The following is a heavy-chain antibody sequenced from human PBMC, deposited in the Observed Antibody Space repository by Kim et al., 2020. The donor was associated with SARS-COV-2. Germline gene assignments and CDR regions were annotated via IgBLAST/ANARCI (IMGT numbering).Heavy chain of an antibody. CDR1: GFTFSSYG. CDR2: ISYDENNK. J-gene: IGHJ6*02. Sequence: GGSLRLSCAASGFTFSSYGMHWVRQAPGKGLEWVAGISYDENNKYYADSMKGRFTMSRDNSKKTLYLQMNSLRVEDTAVYYCAKGLHLPGSTSYGMDVWGQGTTVTVSS. V-gene: IGHV3-30*18. CDR3: AKGLHLPGSTSYGMDV. D-gene: IGHD2-2*01.